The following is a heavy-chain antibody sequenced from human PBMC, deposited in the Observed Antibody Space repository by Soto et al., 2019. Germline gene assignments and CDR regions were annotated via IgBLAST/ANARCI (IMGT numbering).Heavy chain of an antibody. Sequence: GASVKVSCKASGFTFTSSAVQWVRQARGQRLEWIGWIVVGSGNTNYAQKFQERVTITGDTSTSTAYMELSSLRSEDTAVYYCAADGYCSGGSCYEYDYGMDVWGQGTTVTVSS. V-gene: IGHV1-58*01. J-gene: IGHJ6*02. CDR3: AADGYCSGGSCYEYDYGMDV. D-gene: IGHD2-15*01. CDR2: IVVGSGNT. CDR1: GFTFTSSA.